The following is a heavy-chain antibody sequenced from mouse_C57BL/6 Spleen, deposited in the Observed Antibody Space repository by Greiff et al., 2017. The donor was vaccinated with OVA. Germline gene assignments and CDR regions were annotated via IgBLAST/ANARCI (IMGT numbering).Heavy chain of an antibody. V-gene: IGHV1-69*01. Sequence: VQLQQPGAELVMPGASVKLSCKASGYTFTSYWMHWVKQRPGQGLEWIGEIDPSDSYTNYNQKFKGKSTLTVDKSSSTAYMQLSSLTSEDSAVYYCARWGLRYFDVWGTGTTVTVSS. D-gene: IGHD3-1*01. CDR1: GYTFTSYW. J-gene: IGHJ1*03. CDR3: ARWGLRYFDV. CDR2: IDPSDSYT.